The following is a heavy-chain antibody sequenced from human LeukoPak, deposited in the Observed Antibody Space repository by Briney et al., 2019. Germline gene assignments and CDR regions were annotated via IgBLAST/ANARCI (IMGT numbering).Heavy chain of an antibody. CDR2: ISAYNGNT. CDR1: GYTFTNYG. D-gene: IGHD5-12*01. Sequence: GASVKVSCKASGYTFTNYGISWVRQAPGQGLEWMGWISAYNGNTKYGQRLQGRVTMTTDTSTSTASMELRSLRSDDTAVYYCTRDLGQWLLQGIFFDYWGQGTLVTVSS. J-gene: IGHJ4*02. CDR3: TRDLGQWLLQGIFFDY. V-gene: IGHV1-18*01.